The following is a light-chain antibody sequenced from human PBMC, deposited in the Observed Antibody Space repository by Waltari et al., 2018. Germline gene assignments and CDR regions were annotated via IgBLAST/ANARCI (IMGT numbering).Light chain of an antibody. J-gene: IGKJ1*01. CDR3: QHGYGTPWT. V-gene: IGKV1-39*01. Sequence: DIQMTQSPSSLSASVGDRVTITCRASENVNNYLNWYQQKPGKAPKLLIYKASTLQSGVPSRFIGSGSGTDYTFTISSLQSEDVATYYCQHGYGTPWTFGQGTKVEIK. CDR2: KAS. CDR1: ENVNNY.